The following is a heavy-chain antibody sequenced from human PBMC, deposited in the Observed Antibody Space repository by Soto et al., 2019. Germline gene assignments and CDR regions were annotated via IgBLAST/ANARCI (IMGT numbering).Heavy chain of an antibody. CDR1: GFTFSNYA. D-gene: IGHD6-13*01. Sequence: LRLSCAGSGFTFSNYAMTWVRQAPGKGLEWVSSISDSGSDTYYAVSVRGHFTISRDDSKNTLYLQMNALRAEDTALYYCAKDTYSTAWFFWGQGTLVTVSS. CDR3: AKDTYSTAWFF. V-gene: IGHV3-23*01. J-gene: IGHJ4*02. CDR2: ISDSGSDT.